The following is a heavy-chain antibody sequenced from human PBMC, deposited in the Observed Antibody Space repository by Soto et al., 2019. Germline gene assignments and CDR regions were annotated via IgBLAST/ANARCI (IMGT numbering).Heavy chain of an antibody. CDR2: IYYSGST. Sequence: PSETLSLTCTVSGGSTSSSSYYWGWIRQPPGKGLEWIGSIYYSGSTYYNPSLKSRVTISVDTSKNQFSLKLSSVTAADTAVYYCARHRGPYSSSWYRARWFDPWGQGTLVTVSS. V-gene: IGHV4-39*01. D-gene: IGHD6-13*01. CDR1: GGSTSSSSYY. CDR3: ARHRGPYSSSWYRARWFDP. J-gene: IGHJ5*02.